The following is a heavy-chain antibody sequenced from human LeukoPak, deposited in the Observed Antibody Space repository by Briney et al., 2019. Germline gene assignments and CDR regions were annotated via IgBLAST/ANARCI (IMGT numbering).Heavy chain of an antibody. CDR2: ISSSSSTI. Sequence: PGGSLRLSCAASGFTFSSYSMNWDSQAQGKGLEWVSYISSSSSTIYYADSVKGRFTISRDTAKNSMYLQMNSLRAEDTAVYYCARVGDGYNVGFDYWGQGTLVTVSS. D-gene: IGHD5-24*01. CDR1: GFTFSSYS. V-gene: IGHV3-48*01. CDR3: ARVGDGYNVGFDY. J-gene: IGHJ4*02.